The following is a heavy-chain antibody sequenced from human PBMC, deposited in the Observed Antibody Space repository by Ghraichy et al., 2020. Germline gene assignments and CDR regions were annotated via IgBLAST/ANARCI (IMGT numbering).Heavy chain of an antibody. V-gene: IGHV3-23*01. Sequence: RGSLRLSCAASGFTFSSYAMSWVRQAPGKGLEWVSAISGSGGSTYYADSVKGRFTISRDNSKNTLYLQMNSLRAEDTAVYYCAKRHLRDRSYYGMDVWGQGTTVTVSS. D-gene: IGHD4-17*01. CDR3: AKRHLRDRSYYGMDV. CDR1: GFTFSSYA. J-gene: IGHJ6*02. CDR2: ISGSGGST.